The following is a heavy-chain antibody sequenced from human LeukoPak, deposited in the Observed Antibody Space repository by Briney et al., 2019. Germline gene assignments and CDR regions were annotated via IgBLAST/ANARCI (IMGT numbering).Heavy chain of an antibody. J-gene: IGHJ4*02. Sequence: PETLSLTCAVYGGSFSGYYWSWLRQPPGKGLEWIGEINHSGSTKYNPSLESRVTISVDTSKNQFSLKLSSVTAADAAVYYCARVHSNYLQLWLSHFDYWGQGTLVTVSS. CDR1: GGSFSGYY. CDR3: ARVHSNYLQLWLSHFDY. V-gene: IGHV4-34*01. CDR2: INHSGST. D-gene: IGHD5-18*01.